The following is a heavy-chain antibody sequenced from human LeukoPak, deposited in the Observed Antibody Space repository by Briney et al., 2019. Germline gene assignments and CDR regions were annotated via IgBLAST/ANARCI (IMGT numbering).Heavy chain of an antibody. V-gene: IGHV3-30-3*01. CDR2: ISYDGSNK. CDR1: GFTFSSYA. CDR3: AREGALDYDRSGYYTPRVGYFDY. D-gene: IGHD3-22*01. J-gene: IGHJ4*02. Sequence: GGSLRLSCAASGFTFSSYAMHWVRQAPGKGLEWVAVISYDGSNKYYADSVKGRFTISRDNSKNTLYLQMNSLRAEDTAVYYCAREGALDYDRSGYYTPRVGYFDYWGQGTLVTVSS.